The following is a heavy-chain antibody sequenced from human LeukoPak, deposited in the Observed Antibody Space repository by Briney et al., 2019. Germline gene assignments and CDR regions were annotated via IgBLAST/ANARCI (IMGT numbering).Heavy chain of an antibody. Sequence: GGSLRLSCAASGFTFSSYEMNWVRQAPGKGLEWVSYISSSDTTTFYADSVKGRFTISRDNAKNSLYLQMNSLRVEDTAVYYCTRDEEGASREFDYWGQGALVTVSS. CDR2: ISSSDTTT. J-gene: IGHJ4*02. D-gene: IGHD1-26*01. V-gene: IGHV3-48*03. CDR3: TRDEEGASREFDY. CDR1: GFTFSSYE.